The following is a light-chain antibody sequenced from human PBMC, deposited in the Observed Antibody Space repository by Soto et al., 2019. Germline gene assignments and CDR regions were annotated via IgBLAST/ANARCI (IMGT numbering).Light chain of an antibody. V-gene: IGLV2-14*01. Sequence: QAVVTQPASVSGPPGQSITISCTGTSSDVGGYDYVSWYQQHPGKAPKLMLYDVSNRPSGLSNRFSGSKSGNTASLTISGLQAEDEADYFCTSYAGSSTLYVFGTGTKLTVL. J-gene: IGLJ1*01. CDR1: SSDVGGYDY. CDR3: TSYAGSSTLYV. CDR2: DVS.